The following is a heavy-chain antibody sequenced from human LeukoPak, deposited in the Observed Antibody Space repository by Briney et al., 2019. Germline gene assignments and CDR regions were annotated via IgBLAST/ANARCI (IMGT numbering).Heavy chain of an antibody. CDR3: AKDQGLWFGETCLDY. D-gene: IGHD3-10*01. CDR2: ISSSSSYI. V-gene: IGHV3-21*01. Sequence: GGSLRLSCAASGFTFSSYSMNWVRQAPGKGLEWVSSISSSSSYIYYADSVKGRFTISRDNSKNTLYLQMNSLRAEDTAVYYCAKDQGLWFGETCLDYWGQGTLVTVSS. J-gene: IGHJ4*02. CDR1: GFTFSSYS.